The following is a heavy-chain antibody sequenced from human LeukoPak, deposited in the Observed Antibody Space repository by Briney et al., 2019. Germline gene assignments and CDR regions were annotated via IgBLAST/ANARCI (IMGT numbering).Heavy chain of an antibody. V-gene: IGHV4-59*11. J-gene: IGHJ4*02. D-gene: IGHD6-19*01. CDR3: ARGGWSLDY. CDR1: GGSITSHY. CDR2: IYYGGST. Sequence: PSETLSLTCIVSGGSITSHYWSWIRQPPGRGLEWIGYIYYGGSTSYTPSLKSRVTISVDTSKNQFSLKLSSVTAADTAVYYCARGGWSLDYWGQGTLVTVSS.